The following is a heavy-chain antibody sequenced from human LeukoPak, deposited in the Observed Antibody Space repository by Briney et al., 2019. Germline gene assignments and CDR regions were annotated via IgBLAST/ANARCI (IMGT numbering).Heavy chain of an antibody. J-gene: IGHJ4*02. D-gene: IGHD1-26*01. CDR1: GFTFSSYS. CDR3: AIIVGATNPFDY. V-gene: IGHV3-21*01. Sequence: PGGSLRLSCAASGFTFSSYSMNWVRQAPGKGLEWVSSISSSSSYIYYADSVKGRFTISRDNAKNSLYLQMNSLRAEDTAVYYCAIIVGATNPFDYWGQGTLVAVSS. CDR2: ISSSSSYI.